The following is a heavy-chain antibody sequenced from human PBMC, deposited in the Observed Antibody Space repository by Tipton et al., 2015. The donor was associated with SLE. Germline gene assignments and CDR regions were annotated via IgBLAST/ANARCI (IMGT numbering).Heavy chain of an antibody. D-gene: IGHD5-24*01. CDR3: GRARVGMGYVFDL. J-gene: IGHJ3*01. Sequence: TLSLTCTVSGVSISSGGYYWNWIRQHPRKGLEWIGYIYYSGSTYYNQSLKSRLSMSVDTSKNQFSLRLTSVTAADTALYYCGRARVGMGYVFDLWGQGTMVTVSS. CDR2: IYYSGST. CDR1: GVSISSGGYY. V-gene: IGHV4-31*03.